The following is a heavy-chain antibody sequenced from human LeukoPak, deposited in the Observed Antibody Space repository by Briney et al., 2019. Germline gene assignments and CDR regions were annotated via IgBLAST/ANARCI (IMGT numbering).Heavy chain of an antibody. V-gene: IGHV3-30*02. Sequence: GGSLRLSCAASGFTFSSYGMHWVRQAPGKGLEWVAFIRYDGSNKYYADSVKGRFTVSRDLSKHTLYLQMNSLRAEDTAVYYCAKDRGVFGVAYNLDYWGQGTLVTVSS. CDR3: AKDRGVFGVAYNLDY. CDR1: GFTFSSYG. J-gene: IGHJ4*02. CDR2: IRYDGSNK. D-gene: IGHD3-3*01.